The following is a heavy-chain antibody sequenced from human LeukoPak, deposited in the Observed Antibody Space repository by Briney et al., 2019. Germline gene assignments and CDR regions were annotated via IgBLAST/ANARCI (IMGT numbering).Heavy chain of an antibody. CDR2: ISAYNGNT. J-gene: IGHJ4*02. V-gene: IGHV1-18*01. D-gene: IGHD6-19*01. CDR3: ARDQFPYSSGWYWRFDY. CDR1: GYTFTSYG. Sequence: ASVKVSCKASGYTFTSYGISWVRQAPGQGLEWMGWISAYNGNTNYAQKLQGRVTMTTDTSTSTAYMELSSLRSEDTAVYYCARDQFPYSSGWYWRFDYWGQGTLVTVSS.